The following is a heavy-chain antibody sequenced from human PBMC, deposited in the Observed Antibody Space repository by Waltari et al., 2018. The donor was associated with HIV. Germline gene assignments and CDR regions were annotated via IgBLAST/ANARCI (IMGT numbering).Heavy chain of an antibody. J-gene: IGHJ2*01. Sequence: EVKLVESGGGAVQTGGSLRLSCEGSGFTFSSHDMDWVRQTPGKGLEWVAQISYDAREKLHGDSVRGRFVVSRDNARNSIFLQMNNLRDDDTGVYFCVRQPLRHDL. CDR3: VRQPLRHDL. V-gene: IGHV3-7*01. CDR1: GFTFSSHD. CDR2: ISYDAREK.